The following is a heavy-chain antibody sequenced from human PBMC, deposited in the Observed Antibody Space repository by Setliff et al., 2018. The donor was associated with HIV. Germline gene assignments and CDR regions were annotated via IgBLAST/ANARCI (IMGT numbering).Heavy chain of an antibody. CDR2: ISSSGSTI. CDR1: GFTFSSYE. J-gene: IGHJ4*02. Sequence: PGGSLRLSCAASGFTFSSYEMNWVRQAPGKGLEWVSYISSSGSTIYYADSVKGRFTISRDNAKDSLYLQMNSLRVEDTAVYYCARDPLIPARPKHYFDYWGQGTLVTVSS. CDR3: ARDPLIPARPKHYFDY. V-gene: IGHV3-48*03. D-gene: IGHD6-6*01.